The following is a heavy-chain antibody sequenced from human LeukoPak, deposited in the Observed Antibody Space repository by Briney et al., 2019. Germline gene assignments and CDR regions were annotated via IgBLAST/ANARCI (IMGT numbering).Heavy chain of an antibody. Sequence: GGSLRLSCAASGLTLSSYWMHWVRQAPGKGLVWDSRINSDGSSTRYADSVKGRFTISRDNAKNTLYLQMNSLRAEDTAVYYCAELTSMVEQYWGQGTLVTVSS. CDR2: INSDGSST. V-gene: IGHV3-74*01. CDR1: GLTLSSYW. D-gene: IGHD3-10*01. J-gene: IGHJ4*02. CDR3: AELTSMVEQY.